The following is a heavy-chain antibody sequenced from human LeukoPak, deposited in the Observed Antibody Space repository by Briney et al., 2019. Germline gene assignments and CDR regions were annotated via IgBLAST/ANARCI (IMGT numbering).Heavy chain of an antibody. CDR2: INPNSGGT. CDR1: GYTFTGYY. J-gene: IGHJ4*02. V-gene: IGHV1-2*02. CDR3: ARVPYYDYVWGSYRNPTPFDY. Sequence: ASVKVSCKASGYTFTGYYMHWVRQAHGQGLEWMGWINPNSGGTNYAQKFQGRVTMTRDTSISTAYMELSRLRSDDTAVYYCARVPYYDYVWGSYRNPTPFDYWGQGTLVTVSS. D-gene: IGHD3-16*02.